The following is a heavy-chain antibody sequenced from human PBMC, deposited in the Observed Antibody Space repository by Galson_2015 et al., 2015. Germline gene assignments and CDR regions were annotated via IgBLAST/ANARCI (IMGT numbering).Heavy chain of an antibody. CDR3: ARGTYDPYGSGSFDY. CDR1: GDSVSSHSAA. J-gene: IGHJ4*02. Sequence: CAISGDSVSSHSAAWNWIRQSPSRGLEWLGRTYYRSKWYNDYAVSVKSRITINPDTSKNQFSLQLNSVTPEDTAVYYCARGTYDPYGSGSFDYWGQGTLVTVSS. D-gene: IGHD3-10*01. V-gene: IGHV6-1*01. CDR2: TYYRSKWYN.